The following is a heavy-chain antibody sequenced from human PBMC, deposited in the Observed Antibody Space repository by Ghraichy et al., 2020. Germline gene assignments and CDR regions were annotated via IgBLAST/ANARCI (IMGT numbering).Heavy chain of an antibody. CDR2: IYSRGST. V-gene: IGHV4-4*07. CDR1: GTSISSYY. D-gene: IGHD2-15*01. CDR3: ARYCSGGRCYGLDAFDI. J-gene: IGHJ3*02. Sequence: GSLSLTCSVAGTSISSYYWSWIRQPAGKGLEWIGRIYSRGSTNYNPSLKSRVTMSGDTSKNQFSLRLSSVTTADTAVYYCARYCSGGRCYGLDAFDIWGQGTMVIVSS.